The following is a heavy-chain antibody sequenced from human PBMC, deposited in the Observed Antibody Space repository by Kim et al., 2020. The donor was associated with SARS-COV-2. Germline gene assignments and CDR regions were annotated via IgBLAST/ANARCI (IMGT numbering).Heavy chain of an antibody. CDR1: GGSISSYY. CDR2: IYYSGST. D-gene: IGHD3-10*01. V-gene: IGHV4-59*01. J-gene: IGHJ6*02. Sequence: SETLSLTCTVSGGSISSYYWSWIRQPPGKGLEWIGYIYYSGSTNYNPSLKSRVTISVDTSKNQFSLKLSSVTAADTAVYYCARDRHYYGSGADYGMDVWGQGTTVTVSS. CDR3: ARDRHYYGSGADYGMDV.